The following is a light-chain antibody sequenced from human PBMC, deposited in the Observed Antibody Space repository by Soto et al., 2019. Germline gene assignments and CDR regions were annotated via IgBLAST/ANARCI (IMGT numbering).Light chain of an antibody. V-gene: IGKV1-33*01. J-gene: IGKJ4*01. CDR3: QQYDHLSLT. CDR2: DAS. CDR1: QDITNS. Sequence: DIQMTQSPSSLCASVGDRVTITCQASQDITNSLNWYQQKPGKAPNLLIFDASNLDAGVPSRFSGSGSGTYFTFTIHSLQPEDVATYYCQQYDHLSLTFGGGTKVEIK.